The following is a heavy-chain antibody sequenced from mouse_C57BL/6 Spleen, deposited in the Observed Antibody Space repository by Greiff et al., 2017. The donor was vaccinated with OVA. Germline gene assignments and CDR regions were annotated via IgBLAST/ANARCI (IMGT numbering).Heavy chain of an antibody. D-gene: IGHD3-2*02. CDR3: ARNKTTEDWYFDV. V-gene: IGHV2-2*01. CDR2: IWSGGST. Sequence: QVQLKQSGPGLVQPSQSLSITCTVSGFSLTSYGVHWVRQSPGKGLEWLGVIWSGGSTDYNAAFISRLSISKDNSKSQVFFKMNSLQADDTAIYYCARNKTTEDWYFDVWGTGTTVTVSS. CDR1: GFSLTSYG. J-gene: IGHJ1*03.